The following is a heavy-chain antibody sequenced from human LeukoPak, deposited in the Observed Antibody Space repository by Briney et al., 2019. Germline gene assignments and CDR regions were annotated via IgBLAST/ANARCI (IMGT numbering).Heavy chain of an antibody. V-gene: IGHV3-74*01. CDR2: ISTDGSST. CDR1: GFTFTSYW. CDR3: ARDTYDSSGYYYGPFDY. Sequence: PGGSLRLSCAASGFTFTSYWMHWVRQAPGKGLVWVSRISTDGSSTSYADSVKGRFTISRDNAKNTLYLQMNSLRAEDTAVYYCARDTYDSSGYYYGPFDYWGQGTLVTVSS. J-gene: IGHJ4*02. D-gene: IGHD3-22*01.